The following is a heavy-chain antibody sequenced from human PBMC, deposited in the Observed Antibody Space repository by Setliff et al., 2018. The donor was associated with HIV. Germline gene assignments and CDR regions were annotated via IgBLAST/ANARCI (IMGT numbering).Heavy chain of an antibody. Sequence: SETLSLTCAVYGGSFSGYYWSWIRQPPGKGLECIGEINHSGSTNHNPSLKSRVTISVDTSKKQFSLRLSSVTAADTAVYYCARGIAAAEGYFDYWGQGTLVTVSS. D-gene: IGHD6-13*01. CDR1: GGSFSGYY. J-gene: IGHJ4*02. CDR2: INHSGST. CDR3: ARGIAAAEGYFDY. V-gene: IGHV4-34*01.